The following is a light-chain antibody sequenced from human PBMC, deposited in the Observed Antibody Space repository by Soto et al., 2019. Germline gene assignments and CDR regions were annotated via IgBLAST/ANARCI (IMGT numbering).Light chain of an antibody. J-gene: IGKJ4*01. CDR1: QSISNNY. CDR3: QQYGYSPLT. CDR2: DVS. Sequence: EIVLTQSPGTLSLSPGERATLSCRASQSISNNYFAWYQQKHGQAPRLLIYDVSTRATGIPDRFSGSGSGTDFTLTISSLEPEDFAFYYCQQYGYSPLTFGGGTKVEIK. V-gene: IGKV3-20*01.